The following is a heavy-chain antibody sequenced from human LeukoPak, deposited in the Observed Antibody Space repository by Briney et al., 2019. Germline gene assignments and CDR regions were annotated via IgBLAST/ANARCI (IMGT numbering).Heavy chain of an antibody. V-gene: IGHV3-21*01. CDR2: ISSSSSYI. CDR3: ARAVYGFDAFDI. CDR1: GFTFSSYS. D-gene: IGHD4-17*01. Sequence: GESLRLSCAASGFTFSSYSMNWVRKAPGKGLEWVSSISSSSSYIYYADSVKGRCTISRDNAKNSLYLQMNSLRAEDTAVYYCARAVYGFDAFDIWGQGTMVTVSS. J-gene: IGHJ3*02.